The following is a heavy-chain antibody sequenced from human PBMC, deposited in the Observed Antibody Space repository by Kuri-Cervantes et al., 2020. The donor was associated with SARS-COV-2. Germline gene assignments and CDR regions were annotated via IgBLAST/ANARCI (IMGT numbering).Heavy chain of an antibody. CDR2: ISVSGGST. V-gene: IGHV3-23*01. J-gene: IGHJ5*02. CDR1: EFTFSSYV. D-gene: IGHD3/OR15-3a*01. Sequence: ETLSLTCAASEFTFSSYVMTWVRQAPGKGLEWVSSISVSGGSTYYANSVKGRFTISRDNSKNTLYLQMNSLRAEDTAVYYCAKDTLLWTPRGHNWFDPWGQGTLVTVSS. CDR3: AKDTLLWTPRGHNWFDP.